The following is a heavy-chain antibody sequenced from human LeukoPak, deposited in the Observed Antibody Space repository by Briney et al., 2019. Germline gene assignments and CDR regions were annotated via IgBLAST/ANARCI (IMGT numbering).Heavy chain of an antibody. CDR1: GFTFSSYS. J-gene: IGHJ3*02. V-gene: IGHV3-21*04. D-gene: IGHD5-24*01. CDR3: AKIRRDGYNEAFDI. CDR2: ISSSSSYI. Sequence: GGSLRLSCAASGFTFSSYSMNWVRQAPGKGLEWVSSISSSSSYIYYADSVKGRFTISRDNSKNTLYLQMNSLRAEDTAVYYCAKIRRDGYNEAFDIWGQGTMVTVSS.